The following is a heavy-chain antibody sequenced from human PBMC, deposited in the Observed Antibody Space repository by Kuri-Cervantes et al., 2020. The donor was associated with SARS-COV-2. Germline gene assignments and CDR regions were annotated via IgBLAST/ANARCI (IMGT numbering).Heavy chain of an antibody. Sequence: SGPTLSKPTPGLTLTCTYTGCSLRTSGVGLGWIRQPPGQALEGLARIDWDDDKYYSTPLKTRLTISKDTYKNQVVLTMTNMDPEERATYYCSRIPGYGYSFDYWGEETLVTVSS. CDR1: GCSLRTSGVG. V-gene: IGHV2-70*11. CDR2: IDWDDDK. J-gene: IGHJ4*02. CDR3: SRIPGYGYSFDY. D-gene: IGHD5-18*01.